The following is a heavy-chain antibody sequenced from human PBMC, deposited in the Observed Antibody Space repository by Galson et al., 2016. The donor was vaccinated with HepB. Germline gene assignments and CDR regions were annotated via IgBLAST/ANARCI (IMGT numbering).Heavy chain of an antibody. CDR3: TKVWDPLPGHYGMDL. V-gene: IGHV3-9*02. J-gene: IGHJ6*04. CDR2: ISYNSGIK. CDR1: GLTPDPYA. D-gene: IGHD1-26*01. Sequence: SLRLSCAASGLTPDPYAMHWVRQPPGKGLEWVSGISYNSGIKAYADSVKGRFTISRDNAKNALYLQMNSLSVDDTALYYCTKVWDPLPGHYGMDLWGKGTTVTVSS.